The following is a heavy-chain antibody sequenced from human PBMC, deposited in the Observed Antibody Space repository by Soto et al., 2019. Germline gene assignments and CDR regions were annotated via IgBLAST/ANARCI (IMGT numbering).Heavy chain of an antibody. CDR3: VRRHVSATGSDWFDP. CDR2: INAANGDT. CDR1: GYTFTSYG. V-gene: IGHV1-3*01. J-gene: IGHJ5*02. Sequence: QVQLVQSGTEVKKPGASVKVSCKASGYTFTSYGIHWVRQAPGQRLDWMGWINAANGDTKYSPKFQGRVTITRDTSASTAYMEMSSLRSEDTAVYYCVRRHVSATGSDWFDPWGQGTLVTVS. D-gene: IGHD6-13*01.